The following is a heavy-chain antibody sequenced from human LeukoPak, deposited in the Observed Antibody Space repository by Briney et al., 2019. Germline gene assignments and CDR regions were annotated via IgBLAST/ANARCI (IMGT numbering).Heavy chain of an antibody. J-gene: IGHJ4*02. CDR3: ARSYYDSSGAFDY. CDR1: GGSISSSSYY. CDR2: IYYSGST. V-gene: IGHV4-39*07. Sequence: SETLSLTCTVSGGSISSSSYYWGWIRQPPGKGLEWIGSIYYSGSTYYNPSLKSRVTISVDTSKNQFSLKLSSVTAADTAVYYCARSYYDSSGAFDYWGQGTLVTVS. D-gene: IGHD3-22*01.